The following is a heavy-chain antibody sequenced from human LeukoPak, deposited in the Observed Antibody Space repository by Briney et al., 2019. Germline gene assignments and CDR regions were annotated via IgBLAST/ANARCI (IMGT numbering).Heavy chain of an antibody. CDR1: GWSFNDYY. CDR3: ARGQVPAARGYNWFDP. J-gene: IGHJ5*02. V-gene: IGHV4-34*01. D-gene: IGHD2-2*01. Sequence: SETLSLTSAVYGWSFNDYYWNWIRQPPGKGLEWIGEINARGDTNYNPSLKSRVTISVDTSKKQFSLRLTSMIAADTALYYCARGQVPAARGYNWFDPWGQGTLVTVSS. CDR2: INARGDT.